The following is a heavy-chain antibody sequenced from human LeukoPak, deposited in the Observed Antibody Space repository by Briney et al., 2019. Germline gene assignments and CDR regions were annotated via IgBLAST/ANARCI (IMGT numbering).Heavy chain of an antibody. V-gene: IGHV3-23*01. CDR3: AKDKEAGSAAGTSGMDV. CDR2: ISGSGCST. D-gene: IGHD6-13*01. Sequence: PGGSLRLSCAASGFTFSSYAMSWVRQAPGKGVEWVSAISGSGCSTYYADSVKGRFTISRDNSKNTLYLQMNSLRAEDTAVYYCAKDKEAGSAAGTSGMDVWGQGTTVTVSS. CDR1: GFTFSSYA. J-gene: IGHJ6*02.